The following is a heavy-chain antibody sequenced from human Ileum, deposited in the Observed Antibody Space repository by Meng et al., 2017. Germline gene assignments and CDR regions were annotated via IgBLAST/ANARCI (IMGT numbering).Heavy chain of an antibody. CDR3: ARHGHFTPDKYYFDS. CDR2: VYFTGYT. J-gene: IGHJ4*03. CDR1: GGSIISGEYC. D-gene: IGHD3-3*02. V-gene: IGHV4-39*01. Sequence: QLQLQVPGPGLLKPPETPSPSCTVSGGSIISGEYCWGWIRQPPGMGQEWIGSVYFTGYTYYSPSLMSRVTISVETSKNQFSLRLTSVTAADTGLYLCARHGHFTPDKYYFDSWGQGTLVTVSS.